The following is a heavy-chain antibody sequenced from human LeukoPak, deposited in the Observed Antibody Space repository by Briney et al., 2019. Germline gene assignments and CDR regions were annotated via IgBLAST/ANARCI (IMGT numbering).Heavy chain of an antibody. V-gene: IGHV1-18*01. J-gene: IGHJ6*02. CDR1: GYTFTSYG. CDR2: ISAYNGNT. CDR3: AREGRDIVVVPPRTRYSMDV. Sequence: ASVKVSCKASGYTFTSYGISWVRQAPGQGLEWMGWISAYNGNTNYAQKLQGRVTMTTDTSTSTAYMELRSLRSDDTAVYYCAREGRDIVVVPPRTRYSMDVWGQGTTVTVSS. D-gene: IGHD2-2*01.